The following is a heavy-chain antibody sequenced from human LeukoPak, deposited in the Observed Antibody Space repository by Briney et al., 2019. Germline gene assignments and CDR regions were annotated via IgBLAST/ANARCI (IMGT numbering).Heavy chain of an antibody. V-gene: IGHV3-30*02. CDR2: IRYDGSNK. CDR3: AKDPCTSCQDGSSPPYYYYYMDV. D-gene: IGHD2-2*01. CDR1: GFTFSSYG. Sequence: GGSLRLSCAASGFTFSSYGMHWVRQAPGKGLEWVAFIRYDGSNKYYADSVKGRFTISRDNSKNTLYLQMNSLRAEDTAVYYCAKDPCTSCQDGSSPPYYYYYMDVWGKGTTVTVSS. J-gene: IGHJ6*03.